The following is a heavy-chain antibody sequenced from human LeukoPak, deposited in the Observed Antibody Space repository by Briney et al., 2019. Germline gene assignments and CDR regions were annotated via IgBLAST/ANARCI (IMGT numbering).Heavy chain of an antibody. D-gene: IGHD4-17*01. CDR1: GFTFSSYS. J-gene: IGHJ4*02. V-gene: IGHV3-21*06. Sequence: GSLRLSCAASGFTFSSYSMNWFRQAPGKGLEWVSSITSTSNYINYADSVKGRFTISRDNAKNSLSLQMNTLRAGDTAVYYCPRGGDGDGPDYWGQETLVTVPS. CDR3: PRGGDGDGPDY. CDR2: ITSTSNYI.